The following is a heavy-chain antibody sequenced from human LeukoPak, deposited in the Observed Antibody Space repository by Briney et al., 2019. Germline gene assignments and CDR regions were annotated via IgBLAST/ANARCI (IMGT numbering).Heavy chain of an antibody. V-gene: IGHV4-34*01. Sequence: SETLSLTCAVYGGSFSGHYWTWIRQPPGKGLEWIGEINHSGSTNYNPSLKSRVTISVDTSKNQFSLKLSSVTAADTAVYYRARLGVGYCIGGSCYGEDYWGQGTLVTVSS. J-gene: IGHJ4*02. D-gene: IGHD2-15*01. CDR3: ARLGVGYCIGGSCYGEDY. CDR2: INHSGST. CDR1: GGSFSGHY.